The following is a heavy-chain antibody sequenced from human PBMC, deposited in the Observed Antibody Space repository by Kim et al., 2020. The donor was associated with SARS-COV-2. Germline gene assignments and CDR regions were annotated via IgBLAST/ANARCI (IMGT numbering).Heavy chain of an antibody. D-gene: IGHD5-12*01. Sequence: ASVKVSCKASGYTFTSYGISWVRQAPGQGLEWMGWINANTGNPNYAQNLQGRVTITTDTSTSTAYMELRSLRADDTAVYYCAREGGYNPAVDYWGQGTLVTVSS. CDR1: GYTFTSYG. J-gene: IGHJ4*02. V-gene: IGHV1-18*01. CDR2: INANTGNP. CDR3: AREGGYNPAVDY.